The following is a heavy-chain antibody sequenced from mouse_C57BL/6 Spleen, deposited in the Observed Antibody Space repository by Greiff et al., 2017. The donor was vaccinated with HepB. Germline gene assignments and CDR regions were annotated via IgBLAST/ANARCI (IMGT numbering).Heavy chain of an antibody. D-gene: IGHD1-1*01. J-gene: IGHJ2*01. Sequence: EVQLQQSGAELVRPGASVKLSCTASGFNIKDDYMHWVKQRPEQGLEWIGWIDPENGDTEYASKFQGKATITADTSSNTAYLQLSSLTSEDTAVYYCTTYGDVFDYWGQGTTLTVSS. CDR2: IDPENGDT. V-gene: IGHV14-4*01. CDR3: TTYGDVFDY. CDR1: GFNIKDDY.